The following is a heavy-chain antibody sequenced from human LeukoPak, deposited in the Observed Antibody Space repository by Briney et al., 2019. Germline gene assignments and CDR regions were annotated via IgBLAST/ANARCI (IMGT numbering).Heavy chain of an antibody. D-gene: IGHD5-24*01. J-gene: IGHJ4*02. CDR3: ATAPGRWLQFRFHY. V-gene: IGHV1-24*01. CDR1: GYTLTELS. Sequence: ASVKVSCKVSGYTLTELSMHWVRQAPGKGLEWMGGFDPEDGEIIYAQKFQGRVTMTEDTSTDTAYMELSSLRSEDTAVYYCATAPGRWLQFRFHYWGQGTLVTVSS. CDR2: FDPEDGEI.